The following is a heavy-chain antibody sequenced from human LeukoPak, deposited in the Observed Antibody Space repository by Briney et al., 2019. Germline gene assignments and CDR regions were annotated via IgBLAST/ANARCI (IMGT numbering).Heavy chain of an antibody. CDR1: GGSFSGYY. Sequence: SETLSHTCAVYGGSFSGYYWNWIRQPPGKGLEWIGYIYYSGSTNYNPSLKSRVTISVDTSKNQFSLKLSSVTAADTAVYYCAGNTGGSYGRGHMRYFDYWGQGTLVTVSS. D-gene: IGHD1-26*01. CDR3: AGNTGGSYGRGHMRYFDY. J-gene: IGHJ4*02. V-gene: IGHV4-59*08. CDR2: IYYSGST.